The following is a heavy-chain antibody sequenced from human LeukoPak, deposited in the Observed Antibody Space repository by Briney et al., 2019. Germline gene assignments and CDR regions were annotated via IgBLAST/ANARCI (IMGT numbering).Heavy chain of an antibody. V-gene: IGHV4-39*01. CDR1: GGSISSSSYY. D-gene: IGHD3-22*01. CDR3: TRHFYDSSGYYYSDEGVYYFDY. J-gene: IGHJ4*02. Sequence: PSETLSLTCTVSGGSISSSSYYWGWIRQPPGKGLEWIGSIYYSGSTYYNPSLKSRVTISVDTSKKQLSLKMSSVTAADTAVYYCTRHFYDSSGYYYSDEGVYYFDYWGQGTLVTVSS. CDR2: IYYSGST.